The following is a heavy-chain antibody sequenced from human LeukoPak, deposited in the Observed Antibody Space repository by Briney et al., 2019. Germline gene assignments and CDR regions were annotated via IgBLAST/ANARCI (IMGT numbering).Heavy chain of an antibody. CDR3: ARVGSHYDILTGYYPGWFDP. D-gene: IGHD3-9*01. J-gene: IGHJ5*02. CDR2: IIPIFGTA. V-gene: IGHV1-69*13. Sequence: GASVKVSCKASGGTFSSYAISWVRQAPGQGLEWMGGIIPIFGTANYAQKFQGRVTITADESTSTAYMELSSLRSEDTAVYYCARVGSHYDILTGYYPGWFDPWGQGTLVTVSS. CDR1: GGTFSSYA.